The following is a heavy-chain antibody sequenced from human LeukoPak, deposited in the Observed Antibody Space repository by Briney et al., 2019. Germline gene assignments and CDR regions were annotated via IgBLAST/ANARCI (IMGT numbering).Heavy chain of an antibody. Sequence: GGSLRLSCAASGFTFNSYAMNWVRQAPGKGLEWVSAISGSGSSTYYADSVKGRLTISRNNSKSTLSLQMNSLRAEDTAVYYCAKYGEPLDPDAFDIWGQGTMVTVSS. J-gene: IGHJ3*02. D-gene: IGHD4-17*01. CDR2: ISGSGSST. V-gene: IGHV3-23*01. CDR1: GFTFNSYA. CDR3: AKYGEPLDPDAFDI.